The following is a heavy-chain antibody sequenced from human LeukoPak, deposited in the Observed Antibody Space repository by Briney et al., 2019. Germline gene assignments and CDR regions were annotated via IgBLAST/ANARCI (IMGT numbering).Heavy chain of an antibody. D-gene: IGHD1-26*01. CDR3: ARAMYSGSLNWFDP. Sequence: SETLSLTCTVSGGSISSYYWSWIRQPAGKGLEWIGRIYTSGSTNYNPSLKSRVTMSVDTSKNQFSLKLSSVTAADTAVYYCARAMYSGSLNWFDPWGQGTLVTVSS. CDR2: IYTSGST. CDR1: GGSISSYY. V-gene: IGHV4-4*07. J-gene: IGHJ5*02.